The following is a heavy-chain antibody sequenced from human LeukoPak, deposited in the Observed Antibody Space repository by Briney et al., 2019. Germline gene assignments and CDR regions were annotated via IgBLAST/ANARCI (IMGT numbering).Heavy chain of an antibody. D-gene: IGHD2-2*01. J-gene: IGHJ4*02. CDR2: VLIGSKLT. CDR3: VKRPASSDAYFEE. Sequence: HPGGSLRLSCAASGFTLSNYAMSWVRQAPGKGLEWVSSVLIGSKLTYHADSVKGRFIVSRDDSKSTLYLQMHSLRAEDTAVYYRVKRPASSDAYFEEWGRGTLVTVSS. V-gene: IGHV3-23*05. CDR1: GFTLSNYA.